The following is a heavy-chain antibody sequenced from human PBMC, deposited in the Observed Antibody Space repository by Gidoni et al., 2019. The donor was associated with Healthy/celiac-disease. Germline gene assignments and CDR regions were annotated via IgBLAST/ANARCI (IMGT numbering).Heavy chain of an antibody. CDR3: ARDLVVFGVVSAFDY. CDR2: ISSSSSYI. J-gene: IGHJ4*02. CDR1: GFTFSSYS. V-gene: IGHV3-21*01. Sequence: EVQLVESGGGLVKPGGSLRLSCAASGFTFSSYSMNWVRQAPGKGLEWVSSISSSSSYIYYADSVKGRFTISRDNAKNSLYLQMNSLRAEDTAVYYCARDLVVFGVVSAFDYWGQGTLVTVSS. D-gene: IGHD3-3*01.